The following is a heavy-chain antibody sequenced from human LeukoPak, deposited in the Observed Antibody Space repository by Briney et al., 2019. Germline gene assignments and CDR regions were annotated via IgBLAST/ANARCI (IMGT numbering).Heavy chain of an antibody. D-gene: IGHD3-10*01. CDR3: ATTSGGSPWYFGY. CDR1: GFTFSSYE. J-gene: IGHJ4*02. CDR2: ISSSGSTI. Sequence: GGSLRLSCAASGFTFSSYEMNWVRQAPGKGLEWVSYISSSGSTIYYADSVKGRFTISRDNAKNSLYLQMNSLRAEDTAVYYCATTSGGSPWYFGYWGQGTLVTVSS. V-gene: IGHV3-48*03.